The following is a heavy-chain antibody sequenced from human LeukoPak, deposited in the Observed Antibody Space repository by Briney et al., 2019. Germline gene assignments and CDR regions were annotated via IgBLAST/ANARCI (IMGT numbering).Heavy chain of an antibody. Sequence: ASVKVSCTASGYTFTGYYMHWVRQAPGQGLEWMGWINPNSGGTNYAQKFQGRVTMTRDTSTSTVYMELSSLRSEDTAVYYCARLLRGSGSYSNWFDPWGQGTLVTVSS. CDR2: INPNSGGT. J-gene: IGHJ5*02. CDR3: ARLLRGSGSYSNWFDP. D-gene: IGHD3-10*01. CDR1: GYTFTGYY. V-gene: IGHV1-2*02.